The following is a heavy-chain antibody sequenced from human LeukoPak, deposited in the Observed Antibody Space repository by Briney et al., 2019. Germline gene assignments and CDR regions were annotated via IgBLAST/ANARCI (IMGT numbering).Heavy chain of an antibody. J-gene: IGHJ4*02. Sequence: PGGSLRLSCAASGFTFSTYAMSWVRQAPGKGLEWVSGIRGGDISTYYADSVKGRFTISRDNAKNSLYLQMNSLRAEDTALYYCAKGRGYNYGYIFGYFDYWGQGTLVTVSS. CDR3: AKGRGYNYGYIFGYFDY. CDR1: GFTFSTYA. D-gene: IGHD5-18*01. CDR2: IRGGDIST. V-gene: IGHV3-23*01.